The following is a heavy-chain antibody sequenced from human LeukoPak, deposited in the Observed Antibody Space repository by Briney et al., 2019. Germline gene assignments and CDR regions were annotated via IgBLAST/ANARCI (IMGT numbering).Heavy chain of an antibody. CDR2: MSSDGSIT. Sequence: PGGSLRLSCAASGLTLSNYWMHWVRQTPGKGVEWVSGMSSDGSITIYADSVKGRFAISRDSAKNTLYLQMNSLRAEDTAVYYCASDTYNYGRVPLDYWGQGTLVTVSS. J-gene: IGHJ4*02. CDR3: ASDTYNYGRVPLDY. D-gene: IGHD5-18*01. V-gene: IGHV3-74*01. CDR1: GLTLSNYW.